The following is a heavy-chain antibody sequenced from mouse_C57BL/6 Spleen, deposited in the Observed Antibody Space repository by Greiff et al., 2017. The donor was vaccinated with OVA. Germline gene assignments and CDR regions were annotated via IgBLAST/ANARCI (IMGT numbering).Heavy chain of an antibody. V-gene: IGHV5-17*01. CDR1: GFTFSDYG. Sequence: DVKLQESGGGLVKPGGSLKLSCAASGFTFSDYGMHWVRQAPEKGLEWVAYISSGSSTIYYADTVKGRFTISRDNAKNTLFLQMTSLRSEDTAMYYCASYSNYGYFDVWGTGTTVTVSS. J-gene: IGHJ1*03. CDR2: ISSGSSTI. CDR3: ASYSNYGYFDV. D-gene: IGHD2-5*01.